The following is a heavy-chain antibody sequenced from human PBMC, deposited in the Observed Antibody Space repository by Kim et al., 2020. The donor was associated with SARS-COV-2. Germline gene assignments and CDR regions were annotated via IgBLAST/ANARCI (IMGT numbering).Heavy chain of an antibody. D-gene: IGHD1-20*01. CDR2: IYYARVT. CDR3: ARHGKATITAFLGY. V-gene: IGHV4-39*01. J-gene: IGHJ4*02. CDR1: GGSISSSSYV. Sequence: SETLSVTCNVSGGSISSSSYVWDWFRQPPGMGLEWLGSIYYARVTYYNPSLKSRVTISVDTSENQFSLKLSYVTATDTAVYYCARHGKATITAFLGYWRQGTLLTVSS.